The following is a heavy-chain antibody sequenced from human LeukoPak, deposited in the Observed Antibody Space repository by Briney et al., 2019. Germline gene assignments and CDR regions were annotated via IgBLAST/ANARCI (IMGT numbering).Heavy chain of an antibody. J-gene: IGHJ4*02. Sequence: PSETLSLTCAVYGGSFSDYFWSWICQPPGKGLEWIGEVHPSGRTNYKSSLKSRLTISVDTSKNQFSLSLSSVTAADTAVYFCASSSYDLLTGLGLTHDFWGQGTLVTVSS. CDR2: VHPSGRT. V-gene: IGHV4-34*01. D-gene: IGHD3-9*01. CDR1: GGSFSDYF. CDR3: ASSSYDLLTGLGLTHDF.